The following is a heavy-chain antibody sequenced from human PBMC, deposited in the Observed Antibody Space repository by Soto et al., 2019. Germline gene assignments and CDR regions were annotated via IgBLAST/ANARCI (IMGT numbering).Heavy chain of an antibody. J-gene: IGHJ4*02. Sequence: GASVKVSCKASGGTFSSYAISWVRQAPGQGLEWMGGIIPIFGTANYAQKFQGRVTITADESTSTAYMELSSLRSEDTAVYYCARVSNYYDSSGYYYWGQGTLVTVSS. CDR1: GGTFSSYA. CDR2: IIPIFGTA. V-gene: IGHV1-69*13. CDR3: ARVSNYYDSSGYYY. D-gene: IGHD3-22*01.